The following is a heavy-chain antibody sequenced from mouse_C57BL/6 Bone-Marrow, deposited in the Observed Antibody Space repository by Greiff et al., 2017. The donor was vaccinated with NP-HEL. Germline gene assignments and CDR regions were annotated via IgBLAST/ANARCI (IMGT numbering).Heavy chain of an antibody. Sequence: EVQLQESGGGLVKPGGSLKLSCAASGFTFSDYGMHWVRQAPEQGLEWVAYISSGSSTIYYADTVKGRFTISRDNAKNTLFLQMTSLRSEDTAMYYCADGYYAWFAYWGQGTLVTVSA. CDR2: ISSGSSTI. CDR3: ADGYYAWFAY. J-gene: IGHJ3*01. CDR1: GFTFSDYG. V-gene: IGHV5-17*01. D-gene: IGHD2-3*01.